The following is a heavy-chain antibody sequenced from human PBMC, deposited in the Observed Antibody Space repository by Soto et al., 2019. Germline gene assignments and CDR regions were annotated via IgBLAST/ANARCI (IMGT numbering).Heavy chain of an antibody. CDR3: ARARHSGSSDPYYYGSGSRLYHFDY. V-gene: IGHV4-30-2*01. CDR2: IYHSGST. J-gene: IGHJ4*02. CDR1: GGSISSGGYS. D-gene: IGHD3-10*01. Sequence: SETLSLTCAVSGGSISSGGYSWSWIRQPPGKGLEWIGYIYHSGSTYYNPSLKSRVTISVDRSKNQFSLKLSSVTAADTAVYYCARARHSGSSDPYYYGSGSRLYHFDYWGQGTLVTVSS.